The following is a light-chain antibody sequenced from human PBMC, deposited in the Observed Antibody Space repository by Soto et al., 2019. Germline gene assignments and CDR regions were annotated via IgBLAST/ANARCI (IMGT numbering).Light chain of an antibody. CDR3: QKYGRSPGWT. CDR1: QSVDSNF. CDR2: ATS. V-gene: IGKV3-20*01. J-gene: IGKJ1*01. Sequence: DIELARFPGGLCLPLGEGETVSWRANQSVDSNFLAWNQQKPGQAPRLLIYATSTRATGIPDRFSGSGSGTDFTLTIIRLEPEDFAVYYCQKYGRSPGWTCGRGTKVDIK.